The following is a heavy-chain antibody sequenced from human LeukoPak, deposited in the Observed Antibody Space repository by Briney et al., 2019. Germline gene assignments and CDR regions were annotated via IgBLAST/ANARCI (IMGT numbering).Heavy chain of an antibody. CDR2: IRSKAYGGTT. CDR1: GFTFGDYA. Sequence: TGGSLRLSCTASGFTFGDYAMSWFRQAPGKGLEWVGFIRSKAYGGTTEYAASVKGRFTISRDDSKSIAYLQMNSLKTEDTAVYYCGLAVARGYNWFDPWGQGTLVTVSS. CDR3: GLAVARGYNWFDP. V-gene: IGHV3-49*03. D-gene: IGHD6-19*01. J-gene: IGHJ5*02.